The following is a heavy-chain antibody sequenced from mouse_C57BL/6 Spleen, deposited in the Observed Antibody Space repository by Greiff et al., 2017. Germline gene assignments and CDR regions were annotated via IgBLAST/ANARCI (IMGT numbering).Heavy chain of an antibody. Sequence: QVQLQQSGAELARPGASVKLSCKASGYTFTSYGISWVKQRTGQGLEWIGEIYPRSGNTYYNEKFKGKATLTADKSSSTAYMELRSLTSEDSAVYFWASPNYYGSSYDAMDYWGQGTSVTVSS. D-gene: IGHD1-1*01. J-gene: IGHJ4*01. CDR1: GYTFTSYG. CDR3: ASPNYYGSSYDAMDY. V-gene: IGHV1-81*01. CDR2: IYPRSGNT.